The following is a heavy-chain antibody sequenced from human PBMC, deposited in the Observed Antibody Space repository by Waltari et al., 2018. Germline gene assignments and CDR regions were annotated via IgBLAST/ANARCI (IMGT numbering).Heavy chain of an antibody. J-gene: IGHJ4*02. V-gene: IGHV5-51*01. Sequence: EVQLVQSGAEIKKHGEFLKISYKGSGYSFTTYWIGWVRQMPGKGLEWMGIIYPGDSDTRYSPSFQGQVTISADKSIITAYLQWSSLRASDTAVYYCARLLPEYHDEGPLFYFDYWGQGTPVTVSP. D-gene: IGHD3-22*01. CDR1: GYSFTTYW. CDR2: IYPGDSDT. CDR3: ARLLPEYHDEGPLFYFDY.